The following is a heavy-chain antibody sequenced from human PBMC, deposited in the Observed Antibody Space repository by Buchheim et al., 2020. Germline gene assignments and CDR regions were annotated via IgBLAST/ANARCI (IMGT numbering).Heavy chain of an antibody. CDR3: AKGHCDDWNNCFGP. CDR1: GFTFSRYA. V-gene: IGHV3-23*01. D-gene: IGHD2-21*02. J-gene: IGHJ5*02. Sequence: EVQLLESGGGLVQPGGSLRLSCAASGFTFSRYAMLWVRQAPGKGLEWVSVISGSGGSTYYADSVKGRFTISRDNSNNTLYLQMNSRRAEDTAVYYGAKGHCDDWNNCFGPWGEGTL. CDR2: ISGSGGST.